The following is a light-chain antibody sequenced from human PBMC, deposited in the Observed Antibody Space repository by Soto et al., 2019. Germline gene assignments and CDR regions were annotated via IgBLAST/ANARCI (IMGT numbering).Light chain of an antibody. CDR2: AAF. CDR1: QSVSTS. CDR3: QQHKDWPLT. J-gene: IGKJ4*01. V-gene: IGKV3-15*01. Sequence: EIVMTQSPATLSVSPGETVTVSCRASQSVSTSVAWYQQKPGQAPRLLIYAAFTRATAVPARFSGSGSGTEFALPISGLQSEDFAVYHCQQHKDWPLTFGGGTKVEMK.